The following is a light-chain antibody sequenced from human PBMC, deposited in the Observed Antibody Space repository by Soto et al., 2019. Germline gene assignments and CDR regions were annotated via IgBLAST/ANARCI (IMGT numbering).Light chain of an antibody. CDR1: QSVTSNY. J-gene: IGKJ1*01. Sequence: EIVLTQSPGTLSLYPGERATLSGRASQSVTSNYLAWYQQKPGQAPRVLIYGASNRATGIPDRFSGSGSGTDFTLTISRLEPEDFAVYYCQQYGSSPTFGQGTKVEVK. CDR2: GAS. CDR3: QQYGSSPT. V-gene: IGKV3-20*01.